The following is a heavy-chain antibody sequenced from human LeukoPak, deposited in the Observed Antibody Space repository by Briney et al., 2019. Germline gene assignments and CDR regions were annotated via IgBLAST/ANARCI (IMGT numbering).Heavy chain of an antibody. D-gene: IGHD3-22*01. CDR1: GFTFSSHG. Sequence: PGGSLRLSCAASGFTFSSHGMHWVRQAPGKGLEWVAVIWYDGSDKYYADSVKGRFTISRDNSKNTLYLQMTSLRADDTAVYYCARDLDSSGYYFDYWGQGTLVTVSS. J-gene: IGHJ4*02. CDR2: IWYDGSDK. CDR3: ARDLDSSGYYFDY. V-gene: IGHV3-33*01.